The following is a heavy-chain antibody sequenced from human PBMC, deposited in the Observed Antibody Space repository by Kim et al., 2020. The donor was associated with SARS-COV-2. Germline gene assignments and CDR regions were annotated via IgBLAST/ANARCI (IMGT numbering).Heavy chain of an antibody. CDR1: GFTFSSYA. D-gene: IGHD3-10*01. V-gene: IGHV3-23*01. J-gene: IGHJ2*01. CDR3: AKARLVRGVIPLNWYFDL. Sequence: GGSLRLSCAASGFTFSSYAMSWVRQAPGKGLEWVSAISGSGGSTYYADSVKGRFTISRDNSKNTLYLQMNSLRAEDTAVYYCAKARLVRGVIPLNWYFDLWGRGTLVTVSS. CDR2: ISGSGGST.